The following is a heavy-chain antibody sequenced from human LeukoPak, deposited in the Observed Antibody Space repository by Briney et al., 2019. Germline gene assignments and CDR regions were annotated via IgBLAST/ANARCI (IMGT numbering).Heavy chain of an antibody. CDR2: INGDGTST. CDR1: GFTFSSYW. Sequence: PGGSLRLSCAASGFTFSSYWMQWVRQAPGKGLVWVSQINGDGTSTKYADSVKGRFTISRDNARNTLYLQMNSLRVEDTAVYYCARGGLPAAYDYWGQGNLVTVSS. J-gene: IGHJ4*02. D-gene: IGHD2-2*01. CDR3: ARGGLPAAYDY. V-gene: IGHV3-74*03.